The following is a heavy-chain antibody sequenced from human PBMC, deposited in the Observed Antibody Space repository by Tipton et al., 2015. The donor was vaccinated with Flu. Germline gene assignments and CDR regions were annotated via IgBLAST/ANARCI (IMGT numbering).Heavy chain of an antibody. CDR2: IYNNQYT. CDR1: GDSIGSDYY. J-gene: IGHJ4*02. V-gene: IGHV4-38-2*02. CDR3: ARDPSLGMPDYFDY. D-gene: IGHD2-2*01. Sequence: TLSLTCSVSGDSIGSDYYWGWIRQPPGKGLEWIGNIYNNQYTKYNPSLKSRVTVSVDPSMSQFSLRLTSVTAADTAVYYCARDPSLGMPDYFDYWGQGILVTASS.